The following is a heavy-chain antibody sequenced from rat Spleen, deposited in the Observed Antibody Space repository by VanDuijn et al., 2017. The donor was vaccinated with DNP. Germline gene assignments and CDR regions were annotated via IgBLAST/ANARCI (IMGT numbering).Heavy chain of an antibody. CDR2: IIYDGSRT. J-gene: IGHJ2*01. D-gene: IGHD1-3*01. CDR3: VSPIFNYGSYPYY. CDR1: GFSLISYG. Sequence: VQLKESGPGLVQPSQTLSLTCAVSGFSLISYGVSWVRQAPKKGLEWVATIIYDGSRTHYRDSVKGRFTISRDNAKSSLYLQMNSLKSEDTATYHCVSPIFNYGSYPYYWGQGVMVTVSS. V-gene: IGHV5S10*01.